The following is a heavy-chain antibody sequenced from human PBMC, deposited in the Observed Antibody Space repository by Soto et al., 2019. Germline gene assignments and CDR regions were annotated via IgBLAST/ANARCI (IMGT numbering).Heavy chain of an antibody. D-gene: IGHD2-2*02. CDR3: AKDSPSYTTSPFYFDS. Sequence: LRLSCAAFGFDFNKYSMTWVRHAPLNGLQLVSSITSNGDSTYYADSVKGRFTTSRDNSKNTLCLQMNSLRADDTAVFYCAKDSPSYTTSPFYFDSWGQGTLVTVSS. CDR1: GFDFNKYS. CDR2: ITSNGDST. J-gene: IGHJ4*02. V-gene: IGHV3-23*01.